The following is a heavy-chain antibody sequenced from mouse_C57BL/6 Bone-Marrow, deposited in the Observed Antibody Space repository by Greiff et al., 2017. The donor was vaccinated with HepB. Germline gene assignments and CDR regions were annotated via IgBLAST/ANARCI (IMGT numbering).Heavy chain of an antibody. CDR3: AKNWRLRRDGMDY. CDR1: GFSLTSYG. CDR2: IWRGGST. J-gene: IGHJ4*01. D-gene: IGHD2-4*01. V-gene: IGHV2-5*01. Sequence: VQLQQSGPGLVQPSQSLSITCTVSGFSLTSYGVHWVRQSPGKGLEWLGVIWRGGSTDYNAAFMSRLSITKDNSKSQVFFKMNSLQADDTAIYYCAKNWRLRRDGMDYWGQGTSVTVSS.